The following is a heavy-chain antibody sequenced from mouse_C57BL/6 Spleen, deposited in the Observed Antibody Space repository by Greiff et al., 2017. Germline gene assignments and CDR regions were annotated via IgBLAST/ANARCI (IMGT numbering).Heavy chain of an antibody. Sequence: EVQGVESGEGLVKPGGSLKLSCAASGFTFSSYAMSWVRQTPEKRLEWVAYISSGGDYIYYADTVKGRFTISRDNARNTLYLQMSSLKSEDTAMYYCTRTTVVATDYFDYRGQGTTLTVSS. J-gene: IGHJ2*01. V-gene: IGHV5-9-1*02. D-gene: IGHD1-1*01. CDR1: GFTFSSYA. CDR2: ISSGGDYI. CDR3: TRTTVVATDYFDY.